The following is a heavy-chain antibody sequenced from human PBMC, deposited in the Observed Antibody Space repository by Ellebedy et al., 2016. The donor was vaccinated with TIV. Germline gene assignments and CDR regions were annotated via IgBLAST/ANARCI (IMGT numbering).Heavy chain of an antibody. V-gene: IGHV1-8*02. CDR2: MDPNSGYT. J-gene: IGHJ6*02. CDR3: ARRDGMDV. Sequence: ASVKVSXKASGYTFYTSITYGMSWVRQATGQGLEWMGWMDPNSGYTAYAQKFQGRVTVTSDTSISTAYLELSSLTSEDTAVYYCARRDGMDVWGQGTTVIVSS. CDR1: GYTFYTSITYG.